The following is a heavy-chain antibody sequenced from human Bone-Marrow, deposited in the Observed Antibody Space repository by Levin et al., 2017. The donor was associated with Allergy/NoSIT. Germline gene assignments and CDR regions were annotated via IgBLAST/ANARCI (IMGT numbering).Heavy chain of an antibody. Sequence: GGSLRLSCAASGFTFSDYYMTWIRQAPGKGLEWVSYISPRGTTYDADSLGGRFAIFRDNDKNSLYLQMSSLRVEDTAIYYCARVTYYDSYGMDVWGQGTTVTVSS. D-gene: IGHD3-22*01. CDR1: GFTFSDYY. V-gene: IGHV3-69-1*02. J-gene: IGHJ6*02. CDR3: ARVTYYDSYGMDV. CDR2: ISPRGTT.